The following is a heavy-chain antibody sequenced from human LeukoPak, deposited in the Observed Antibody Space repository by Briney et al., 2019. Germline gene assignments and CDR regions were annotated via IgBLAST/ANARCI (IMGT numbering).Heavy chain of an antibody. CDR3: ARRPYYYDSSGYFRGAFDI. J-gene: IGHJ3*02. Sequence: GESLKISCKGSGCSFTSYWIGWVRQMPGKGLEWMGIIYPGDSDTRYSPSFQGQVTISADKSISTAYLQWSSLKASDTAMYYCARRPYYYDSSGYFRGAFDIWGQGTMVTVSS. D-gene: IGHD3-22*01. CDR1: GCSFTSYW. V-gene: IGHV5-51*01. CDR2: IYPGDSDT.